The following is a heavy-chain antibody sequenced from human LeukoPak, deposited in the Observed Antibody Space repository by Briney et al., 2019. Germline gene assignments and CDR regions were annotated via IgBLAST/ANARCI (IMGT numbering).Heavy chain of an antibody. Sequence: GGSLRLSCAASGFTFSSYAMSWVRQAPGKGLEWVSGITGGGGSTYYADSVKGRFTISRDNSKNTLYLQMNSLRAEDTAVYYCARNGYSSSWYRNWGQGTLVTVSS. CDR1: GFTFSSYA. CDR2: ITGGGGST. V-gene: IGHV3-23*01. J-gene: IGHJ4*02. D-gene: IGHD6-13*01. CDR3: ARNGYSSSWYRN.